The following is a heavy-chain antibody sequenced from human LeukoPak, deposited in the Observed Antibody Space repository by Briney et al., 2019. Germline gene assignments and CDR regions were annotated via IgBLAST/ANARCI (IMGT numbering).Heavy chain of an antibody. CDR1: GFTFSSCA. D-gene: IGHD3-9*01. CDR2: ISGSGGST. Sequence: GGSLRLSCAASGFTFSSCAMSWVRQAPGKGLEWVSAISGSGGSTYYADYVQGRFTISRDNSKNTLYLQMNSLRAEDTAVYYCAKANRLRYFDYWGQGTLVTVSS. V-gene: IGHV3-23*01. CDR3: AKANRLRYFDY. J-gene: IGHJ4*02.